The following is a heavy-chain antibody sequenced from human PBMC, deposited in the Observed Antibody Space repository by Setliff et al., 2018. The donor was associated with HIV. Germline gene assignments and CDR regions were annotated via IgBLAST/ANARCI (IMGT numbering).Heavy chain of an antibody. D-gene: IGHD1-26*01. V-gene: IGHV3-7*03. CDR3: AKVGSEWELSPDDAFDI. Sequence: GGSLRLSCAASGFTFSDFWMYWVRQAPGKGLEWVANISPEGNKKYYVGSVKGRFTSSRDNAKSSLFLQMSGLRPEDTALYYCAKVGSEWELSPDDAFDIWGQGTMVTVSS. CDR2: ISPEGNKK. J-gene: IGHJ3*02. CDR1: GFTFSDFW.